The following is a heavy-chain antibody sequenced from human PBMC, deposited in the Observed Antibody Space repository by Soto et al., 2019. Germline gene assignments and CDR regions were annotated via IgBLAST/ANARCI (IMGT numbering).Heavy chain of an antibody. CDR2: ISSSSSYI. J-gene: IGHJ3*01. CDR3: AITQFTVYHYDSSGYRGDALDL. D-gene: IGHD3-22*01. CDR1: GFTFSSYS. V-gene: IGHV3-21*01. Sequence: GGSLRLSCAASGFTFSSYSMNWVRQAPGKGLEWVSSISSSSSYIYYADSVKGRFTISRDNAKNSLYLQMNSLRAEDTAVYYCAITQFTVYHYDSSGYRGDALDLWGQGTMVTVSS.